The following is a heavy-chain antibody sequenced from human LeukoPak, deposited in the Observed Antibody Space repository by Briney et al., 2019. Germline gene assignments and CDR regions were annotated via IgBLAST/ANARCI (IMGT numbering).Heavy chain of an antibody. Sequence: ASVNVSCKASGYPFTAFSLHWVRQAPGQGPEGMAMINPGIFTTPYSQKFRDRVPVKSHPSTATVYMAVTSLRLEDTAVYFCARDWAHGSFDFWGQGTLVTVSS. V-gene: IGHV1-46*01. CDR2: INPGIFTT. J-gene: IGHJ4*02. CDR3: ARDWAHGSFDF. CDR1: GYPFTAFS. D-gene: IGHD3-16*01.